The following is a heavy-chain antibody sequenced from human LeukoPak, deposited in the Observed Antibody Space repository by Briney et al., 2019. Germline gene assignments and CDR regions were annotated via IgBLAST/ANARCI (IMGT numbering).Heavy chain of an antibody. V-gene: IGHV3-21*01. J-gene: IGHJ4*02. CDR3: TRAALKRYYYDSSGVPLDY. Sequence: GGSLRLSCAASGFTFSSYTMNWVRQAPGKGLEWVSSISNSSSFIYYADSVKGRFTPSRDNAKNSLDLQMNSLRAEDTAVYYCTRAALKRYYYDSSGVPLDYWGQGTLVTVSS. D-gene: IGHD3-22*01. CDR2: ISNSSSFI. CDR1: GFTFSSYT.